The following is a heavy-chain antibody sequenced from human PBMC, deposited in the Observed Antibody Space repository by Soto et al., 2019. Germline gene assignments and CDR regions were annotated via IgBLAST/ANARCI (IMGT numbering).Heavy chain of an antibody. V-gene: IGHV3-15*07. CDR1: GFTFSNAW. D-gene: IGHD6-13*01. CDR2: IKSKTDGGTT. J-gene: IGHJ4*02. Sequence: GGSLRLSCAASGFTFSNAWMNWVRQAPGKGLEWVGRIKSKTDGGTTDYAAPVKGRFTISRDDSKNTLYLQMNSLKTEDTAVYYCTTDTTPSSSWYLTDPGADYFDYWGQGTLVTVSS. CDR3: TTDTTPSSSWYLTDPGADYFDY.